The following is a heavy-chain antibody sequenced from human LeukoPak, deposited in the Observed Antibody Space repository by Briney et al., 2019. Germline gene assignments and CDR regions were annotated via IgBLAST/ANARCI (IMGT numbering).Heavy chain of an antibody. CDR2: ISSSGSII. V-gene: IGHV3-11*04. D-gene: IGHD3-22*01. CDR1: GFTFSSYW. Sequence: GGPLRLSCAASGFTFSSYWMSWSRQAPGTGLEWVSYISSSGSIIYYADSVKGRFIISRDNAKNSVYLQMNSLRAEDTAVYFCARVGYDSSGRFDYWGQGTLVTVSS. J-gene: IGHJ4*02. CDR3: ARVGYDSSGRFDY.